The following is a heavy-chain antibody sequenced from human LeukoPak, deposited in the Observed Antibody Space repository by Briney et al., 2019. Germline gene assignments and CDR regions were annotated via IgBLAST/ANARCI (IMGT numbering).Heavy chain of an antibody. Sequence: GGSLRLSCAASGFTVSSNYMSWVRQAPGKGLEWVSAISGSGGSTYYADSVKGRFTISRDNSKNTLYLQMNSLRAEDTAVYYCAKGAYRIAVAGLNFDYWGQGTLVTVSS. J-gene: IGHJ4*02. CDR3: AKGAYRIAVAGLNFDY. CDR1: GFTVSSNY. D-gene: IGHD6-19*01. V-gene: IGHV3-23*01. CDR2: ISGSGGST.